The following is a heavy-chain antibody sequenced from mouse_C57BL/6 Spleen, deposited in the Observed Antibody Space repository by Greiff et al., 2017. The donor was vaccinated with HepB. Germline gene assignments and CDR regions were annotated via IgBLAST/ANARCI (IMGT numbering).Heavy chain of an antibody. V-gene: IGHV1-81*01. Sequence: QVQLQQSGAELARPGASVKLSCKASGYTFTSYGISWVKQRTGQGLEWIGEIYPRSGNTYYNEKFKGKATLTADKSSSTAYMELRSLTSEDSAVYFCANSYYGSSYNYFDYWGQGTTLTVSS. CDR2: IYPRSGNT. D-gene: IGHD1-1*01. CDR1: GYTFTSYG. CDR3: ANSYYGSSYNYFDY. J-gene: IGHJ2*01.